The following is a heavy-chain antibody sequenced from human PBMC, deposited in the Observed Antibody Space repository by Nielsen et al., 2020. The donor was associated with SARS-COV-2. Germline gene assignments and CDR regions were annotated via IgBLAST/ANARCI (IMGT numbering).Heavy chain of an antibody. CDR3: ARSPYIGGSYLVAFDI. Sequence: SETLSLTCAISGDSVSSNSAAWNWIRQSPSRGLEWLGRTYYRSKWYNDYAVSVKSRITINPDTSKNQFSLQLNSVTPEDTAVYYCARSPYIGGSYLVAFDIWGQGTMVTVSS. CDR1: GDSVSSNSAA. V-gene: IGHV6-1*01. J-gene: IGHJ3*02. D-gene: IGHD1-26*01. CDR2: TYYRSKWYN.